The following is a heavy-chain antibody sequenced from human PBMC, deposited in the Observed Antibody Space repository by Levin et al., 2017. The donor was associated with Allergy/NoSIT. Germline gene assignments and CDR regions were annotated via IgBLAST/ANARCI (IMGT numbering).Heavy chain of an antibody. J-gene: IGHJ2*01. Sequence: GGSLRLSCAASGFTFSSYAMSWVRQAPGKGLEWVSAISGSGGSTYYADSVKGRFTISRDNSKNTLYLQMNSLRAEDTAVYYCARNPQYYDFWSGYPTSYWYFDLWGRGTLVTVSS. CDR3: ARNPQYYDFWSGYPTSYWYFDL. D-gene: IGHD3-3*01. V-gene: IGHV3-23*01. CDR2: ISGSGGST. CDR1: GFTFSSYA.